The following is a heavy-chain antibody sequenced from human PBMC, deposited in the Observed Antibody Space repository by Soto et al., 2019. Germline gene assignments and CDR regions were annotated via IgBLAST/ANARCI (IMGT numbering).Heavy chain of an antibody. CDR2: ISSSGSTI. Sequence: GGSLRLSCAASGFTFSDYYMSWVRQAPGKGLEWVSYISSSGSTIYYADSVKGRFTISRNNAKNSLYLQMNSLRDEDTAVYYCARDVDYYDSSGYYYWFDPWGQGTLVTVPS. CDR3: ARDVDYYDSSGYYYWFDP. CDR1: GFTFSDYY. V-gene: IGHV3-11*01. D-gene: IGHD3-22*01. J-gene: IGHJ5*02.